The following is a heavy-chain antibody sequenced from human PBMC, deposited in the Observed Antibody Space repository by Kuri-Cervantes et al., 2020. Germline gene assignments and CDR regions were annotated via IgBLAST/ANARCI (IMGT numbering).Heavy chain of an antibody. CDR3: AKERLGMGFDY. Sequence: GGSLRLSCAASGFTVSSNYMSWVRQAPGKGLEWVSVIYSGGSTYYADSVKGRFTISRDNARNSLYLRMDSLRVEDTALYYCAKERLGMGFDYWGQGALVTVSS. J-gene: IGHJ4*02. CDR2: IYSGGST. D-gene: IGHD7-27*01. V-gene: IGHV3-53*01. CDR1: GFTVSSNY.